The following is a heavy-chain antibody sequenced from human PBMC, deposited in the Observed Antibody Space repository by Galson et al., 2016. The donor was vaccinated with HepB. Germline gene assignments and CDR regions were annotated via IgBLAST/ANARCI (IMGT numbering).Heavy chain of an antibody. CDR2: ISAYSGNS. J-gene: IGHJ4*02. CDR1: GYTFTNYG. CDR3: ARETHGYSISQLDY. D-gene: IGHD2-2*01. Sequence: SVKVSCKASGYTFTNYGVSWVRQAPGQGLEWMGWISAYSGNSKYAEKFQGRVTMTTDTSTSTAYMELRSLRSDDTALYYCARETHGYSISQLDYWGQGTLLTV. V-gene: IGHV1-18*01.